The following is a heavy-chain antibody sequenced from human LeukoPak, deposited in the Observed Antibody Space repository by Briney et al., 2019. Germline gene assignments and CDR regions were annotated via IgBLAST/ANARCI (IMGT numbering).Heavy chain of an antibody. CDR1: GFTFSSHA. D-gene: IGHD2-21*01. J-gene: IGHJ4*02. CDR2: IYESGQTT. Sequence: GGSLRLSCVGSGFTFSSHAMSWVRQAPEKGLEWVSGIYESGQTTHYADSVKGRFSISRDNSKNTLYLQMDSLRGEDTAIYYCAKDYRIGYSDHFDYWGQGALVTVSA. V-gene: IGHV3-23*01. CDR3: AKDYRIGYSDHFDY.